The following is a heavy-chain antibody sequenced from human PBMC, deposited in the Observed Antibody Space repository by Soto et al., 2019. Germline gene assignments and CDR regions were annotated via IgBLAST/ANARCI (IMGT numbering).Heavy chain of an antibody. Sequence: GESLKISCAASGFTFSNYAMSWVRQAPGRGLEWVSCISGSGTGTYYADSVKGRFTISRDNSKNTLYLQMNSLRAEDTAVYYCAKQWGLAVAGTRGFDYWGQGTLVTVSS. D-gene: IGHD6-19*01. CDR3: AKQWGLAVAGTRGFDY. CDR1: GFTFSNYA. V-gene: IGHV3-23*01. J-gene: IGHJ4*02. CDR2: ISGSGTGT.